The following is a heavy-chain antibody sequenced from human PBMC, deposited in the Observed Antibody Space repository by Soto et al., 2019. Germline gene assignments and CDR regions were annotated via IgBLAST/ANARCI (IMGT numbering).Heavy chain of an antibody. J-gene: IGHJ4*02. CDR3: ARAVNGGIAVAGAVDY. CDR1: GYTFTSYY. CDR2: INPSGGST. Sequence: ASVKVSCKASGYTFTSYYMHWVRQAPGQGLEWMGIINPSGGSTSYAQKFQGRVTMTRDTSTSTVYMELSSLRSEDTAVYYCARAVNGGIAVAGAVDYWGQGTLVTVSS. V-gene: IGHV1-46*03. D-gene: IGHD6-19*01.